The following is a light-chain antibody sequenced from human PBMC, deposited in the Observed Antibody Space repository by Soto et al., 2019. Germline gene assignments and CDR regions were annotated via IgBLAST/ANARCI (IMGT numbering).Light chain of an antibody. J-gene: IGKJ4*01. Sequence: EIVMTQSPATLSVSPGERATLSCRASQSVSSNLGWYQKKPGQAPRLLNYGASTRATGIPARFSGSGSGTEFTLTISSLQSEDFAVYYCQQYNNWPPLTFGGGTKVEIK. CDR1: QSVSSN. CDR2: GAS. CDR3: QQYNNWPPLT. V-gene: IGKV3D-15*01.